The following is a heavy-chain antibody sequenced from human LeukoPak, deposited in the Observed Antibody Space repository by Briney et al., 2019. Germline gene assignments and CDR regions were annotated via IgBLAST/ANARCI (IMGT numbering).Heavy chain of an antibody. CDR1: GFTFSNYA. Sequence: GRSLRLSCVASGFTFSNYAMSWVRQAPGKGLEWVSGISDSGGRTYNADSVKGRFTISRDNSKNTLYLQMNSLRVEDTAVYYRAKGTLRGSSNWYHHGMDVWGQGTTVTVSS. V-gene: IGHV3-23*01. CDR3: AKGTLRGSSNWYHHGMDV. CDR2: ISDSGGRT. D-gene: IGHD6-13*01. J-gene: IGHJ6*02.